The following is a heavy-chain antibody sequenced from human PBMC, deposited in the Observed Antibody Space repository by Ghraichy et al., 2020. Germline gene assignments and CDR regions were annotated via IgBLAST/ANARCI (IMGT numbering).Heavy chain of an antibody. V-gene: IGHV3-15*07. CDR1: GFSFNNAW. CDR3: IADRADGVHYYYYGLDV. CDR2: IKSQTGGGTT. J-gene: IGHJ6*02. Sequence: GGSLRRSCAASGFSFNNAWMNWVRQAPGKGLEWVGRIKSQTGGGTTDYAAPVKGRFTMSRDDSKTTVYLQMNSLRTEDTAVYYCIADRADGVHYYYYGLDVWGQGTTVTVSS. D-gene: IGHD3-10*01.